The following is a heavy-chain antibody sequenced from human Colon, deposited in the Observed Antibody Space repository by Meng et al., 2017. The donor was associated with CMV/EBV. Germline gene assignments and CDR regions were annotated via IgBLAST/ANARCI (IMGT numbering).Heavy chain of an antibody. D-gene: IGHD3-9*01. Sequence: GESLKISCAGSGFTFSDHYMGWFRQAPGKGLEWISFISSSEYTIFYADSVKGRFTISRDNTKDSVYLQMNSLSVEDTALYYCARGGPDWDLFFDYWGQGTPVTSPQ. V-gene: IGHV3-11*04. CDR3: ARGGPDWDLFFDY. CDR2: ISSSEYTI. J-gene: IGHJ4*02. CDR1: GFTFSDHY.